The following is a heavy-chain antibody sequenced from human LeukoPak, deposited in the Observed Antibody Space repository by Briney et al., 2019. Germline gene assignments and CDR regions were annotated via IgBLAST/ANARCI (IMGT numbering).Heavy chain of an antibody. V-gene: IGHV3-9*01. CDR1: GFTFDDYA. CDR2: ISWNSGSI. CDR3: AKDFYSSTS. D-gene: IGHD6-13*01. Sequence: GGSLRLSCAASGFTFDDYAMHWVRQAPGKGLEWVSGISWNSGSIGYADSVKGRFTISRDNAKNSLYLQMNSLRAEDTALYYCAKDFYSSTSWGQGTLVTVSS. J-gene: IGHJ4*02.